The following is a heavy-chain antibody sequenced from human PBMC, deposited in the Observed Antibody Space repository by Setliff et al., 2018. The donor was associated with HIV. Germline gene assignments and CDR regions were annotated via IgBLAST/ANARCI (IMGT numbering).Heavy chain of an antibody. J-gene: IGHJ4*02. V-gene: IGHV3-21*01. CDR2: ISSTSSYI. CDR1: GFTFTSYS. CDR3: ARGYCSSTSCRYYFDY. Sequence: GGSLRLSCAASGFTFTSYSVNWVRQAPGKGLEWVSSISSTSSYIYYADSVKGRFTISRDNAKNSLYLQMNSLRAADTAVYYCARGYCSSTSCRYYFDYWGQGTLVTVSS. D-gene: IGHD2-2*01.